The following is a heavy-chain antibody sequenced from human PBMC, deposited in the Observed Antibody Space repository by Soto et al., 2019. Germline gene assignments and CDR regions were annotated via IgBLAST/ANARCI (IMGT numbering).Heavy chain of an antibody. CDR3: ARDCNFYYYGSGKPVPENNWFDP. V-gene: IGHV4-4*02. J-gene: IGHJ5*02. CDR2: IYHSGST. CDR1: GGSISSSNW. D-gene: IGHD3-10*01. Sequence: PSETLSLTCAVSGGSISSSNWWSWVRQPPGKGLEWIGEIYHSGSTNYNPSLKSRVTISVDKSKNQFSLKLSSVTAADTAVYYCARDCNFYYYGSGKPVPENNWFDPWGQGTLVTVSS.